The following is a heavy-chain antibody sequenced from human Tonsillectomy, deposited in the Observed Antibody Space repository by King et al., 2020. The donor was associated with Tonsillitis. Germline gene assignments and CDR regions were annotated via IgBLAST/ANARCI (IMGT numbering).Heavy chain of an antibody. J-gene: IGHJ4*02. D-gene: IGHD6-13*01. CDR1: GFTFDDYA. CDR3: TKAKYPWGAAAIGTDFDY. V-gene: IGHV3-9*01. Sequence: VQLVESGGGLVQPGRSLRLSCAASGFTFDDYALHWVRQAPGKGLEWVSGIAWNSGSTAYADSVKGRFTISRDNARNSLNLQMNSLRPDDTALYYCTKAKYPWGAAAIGTDFDYGGQGTLVTVSS. CDR2: IAWNSGST.